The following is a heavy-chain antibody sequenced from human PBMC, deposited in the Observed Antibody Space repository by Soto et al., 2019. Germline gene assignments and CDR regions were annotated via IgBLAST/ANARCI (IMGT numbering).Heavy chain of an antibody. J-gene: IGHJ6*02. V-gene: IGHV5-51*01. CDR2: IYPGDSDT. Sequence: KCYCAASGLAFTSYWIGWVRQMPGKGVEWMGIIYPGDSDTRYSPSFHGQVTISADKSISTAYLWWSSMKAADTAIYYWARPYSRGAYYYYGMDVWGQGTTVTVSS. D-gene: IGHD6-13*01. CDR1: GLAFTSYW. CDR3: ARPYSRGAYYYYGMDV.